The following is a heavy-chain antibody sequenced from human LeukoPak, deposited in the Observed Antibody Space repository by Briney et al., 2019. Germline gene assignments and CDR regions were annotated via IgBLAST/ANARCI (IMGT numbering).Heavy chain of an antibody. D-gene: IGHD6-13*01. V-gene: IGHV3-30*18. CDR3: AKDPGYSSSWGFDY. Sequence: GGSLRLSCAASGFTFSSYGMHWVRQAPGEGLEWVAVISYDGSNKYYADSVKGRFTISRDNSKNTLYLQMNSLRAEDTAVYYCAKDPGYSSSWGFDYWGQGTLVTVSS. CDR2: ISYDGSNK. CDR1: GFTFSSYG. J-gene: IGHJ4*02.